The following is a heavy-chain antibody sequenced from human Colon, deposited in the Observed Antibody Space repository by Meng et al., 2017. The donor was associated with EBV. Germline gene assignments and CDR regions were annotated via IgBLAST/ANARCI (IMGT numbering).Heavy chain of an antibody. J-gene: IGHJ5*02. V-gene: IGHV4-30-4*01. CDR1: GGSISSGDYY. Sequence: QVTLRGPAPGLVRPSHTPSRTRPVAGGSISSGDYYWSWTRQPPGKGLEWIGYIYYSGSTYSNASLKSRVTISIDRSKNQFSLKLSSVTAADTAVYYCARDRKHYGERGWFDPWGQGTLVTVSS. CDR2: IYYSGST. D-gene: IGHD4-17*01. CDR3: ARDRKHYGERGWFDP.